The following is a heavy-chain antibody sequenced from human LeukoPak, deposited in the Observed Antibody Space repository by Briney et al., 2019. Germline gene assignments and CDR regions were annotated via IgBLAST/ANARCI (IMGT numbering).Heavy chain of an antibody. Sequence: ASVKVSCKASGYTFTGYYMHWVRQAPGQGLEWMGWINPNSGGTNYAQKFQGRVTMTRDTSISTAYMELSRLRSDDTAVYYCARLCGGSCYWSWFDPWGQGTLVTVSS. D-gene: IGHD2-15*01. CDR3: ARLCGGSCYWSWFDP. J-gene: IGHJ5*02. V-gene: IGHV1-2*02. CDR2: INPNSGGT. CDR1: GYTFTGYY.